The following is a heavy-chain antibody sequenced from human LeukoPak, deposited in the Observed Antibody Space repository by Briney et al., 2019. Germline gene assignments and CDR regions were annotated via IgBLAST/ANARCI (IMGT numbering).Heavy chain of an antibody. CDR3: VRDPSGSGFAFDS. J-gene: IGHJ4*02. CDR2: IWFDGSNK. CDR1: GFIFSNDA. Sequence: GGSLRLSCAASGFIFSNDAMHWVRQAPGKGLEWVAFIWFDGSNKHYADSVKGRFTISRDNSEDTLYLQISSLRAEDTAVYYCVRDPSGSGFAFDSWGQGALVTVSS. V-gene: IGHV3-33*01. D-gene: IGHD1-1*01.